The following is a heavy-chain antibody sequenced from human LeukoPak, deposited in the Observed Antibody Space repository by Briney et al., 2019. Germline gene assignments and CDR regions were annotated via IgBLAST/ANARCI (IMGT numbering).Heavy chain of an antibody. CDR3: AKDQGIAVAGTDDAFDI. Sequence: GGSLRLSCAASGFTFSNYGMHWVRQAPGKGLEWGAVIAYDGSNEYYAEFVKGRFTISRDNSKNTLYLQMYSLRAEDTAVYFCAKDQGIAVAGTDDAFDIWGQGTRVTVSS. CDR2: IAYDGSNE. J-gene: IGHJ3*02. V-gene: IGHV3-30*18. CDR1: GFTFSNYG. D-gene: IGHD6-19*01.